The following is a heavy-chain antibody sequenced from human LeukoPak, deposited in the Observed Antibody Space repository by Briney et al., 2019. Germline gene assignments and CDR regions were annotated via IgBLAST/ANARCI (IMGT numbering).Heavy chain of an antibody. V-gene: IGHV3-15*01. CDR1: GFTFSNAW. J-gene: IGHJ4*02. CDR3: TSGLSLRPTTRWELQDY. CDR2: IKSRTDGGTT. Sequence: PGGSLRLSRAAPGFTFSNAWTRTVRQAPRKGLECGGRIKSRTDGGTTDYAAPVKGRFIISRDDSKNTLYLQMNSLKTEDTAVYYCTSGLSLRPTTRWELQDYWGQGTLVTVSS. D-gene: IGHD1-26*01.